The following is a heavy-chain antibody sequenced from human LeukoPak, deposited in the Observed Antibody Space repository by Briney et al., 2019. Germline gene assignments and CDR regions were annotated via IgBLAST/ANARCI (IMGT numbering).Heavy chain of an antibody. D-gene: IGHD5-18*01. V-gene: IGHV3-30*02. CDR2: IRYDGSNK. CDR3: AKENRIQLWSTRGGYFDY. J-gene: IGHJ4*02. Sequence: PGGSLRLSCAASGFTFSSYGMHWVRQAPGKGLEWVAFIRYDGSNKYYADSVKGRFTISRDNSKNTLYLQMNSLRAEDTAVYYCAKENRIQLWSTRGGYFDYWGQGTLVTVSS. CDR1: GFTFSSYG.